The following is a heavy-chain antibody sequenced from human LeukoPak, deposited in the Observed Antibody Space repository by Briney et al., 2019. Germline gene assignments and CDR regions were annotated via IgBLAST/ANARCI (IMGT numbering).Heavy chain of an antibody. Sequence: SETLSLTCAVSGGSFSGYYWSWIRQPPRKGLEWSGEINHNESSSSNPSRKSLVTISVDTSKNQYYLKLISVTAADTAVYYCARGPNDYGDYVTSSWFDPWGQGTLVTVSS. CDR2: INHNESS. CDR3: ARGPNDYGDYVTSSWFDP. V-gene: IGHV4-34*01. D-gene: IGHD4-17*01. CDR1: GGSFSGYY. J-gene: IGHJ5*02.